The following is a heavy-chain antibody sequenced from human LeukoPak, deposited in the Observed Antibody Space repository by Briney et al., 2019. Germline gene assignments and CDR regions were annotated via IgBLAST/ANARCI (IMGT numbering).Heavy chain of an antibody. CDR1: GGSISSYY. Sequence: SETLSLTCTVSGGSISSYYRSWIRQPPGKGLEWLGYIYYSGSTNYNPSLKSRVTISVDTSKNQFSLKLSSVTAADTAVYYCARAGQRYDFWSGYPYYFDYWGQGTLVTVSS. J-gene: IGHJ4*02. CDR2: IYYSGST. V-gene: IGHV4-59*01. CDR3: ARAGQRYDFWSGYPYYFDY. D-gene: IGHD3-3*01.